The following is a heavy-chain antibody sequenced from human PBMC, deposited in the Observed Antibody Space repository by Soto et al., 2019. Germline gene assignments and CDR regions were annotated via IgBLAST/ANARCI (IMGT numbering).Heavy chain of an antibody. CDR3: ARDQTAGDWFDP. V-gene: IGHV3-74*01. J-gene: IGHJ5*02. Sequence: EVQLVESGGGLVQPGGSLRLSCAASGFTFSSYWMHWVRQAPGKGLVWVSRINSDGSSTNYADSVKGRFTISRDNAENTLYLQMNSLRAEDTAVYYCARDQTAGDWFDPWGQGTLVTVSS. CDR1: GFTFSSYW. CDR2: INSDGSST. D-gene: IGHD2-21*02.